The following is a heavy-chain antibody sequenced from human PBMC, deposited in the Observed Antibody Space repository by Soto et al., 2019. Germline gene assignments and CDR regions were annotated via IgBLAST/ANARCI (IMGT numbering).Heavy chain of an antibody. CDR3: AKVNGSGTYNSCPDY. Sequence: GGSLRLSCAASGFPFSTYAMTWVRQAPGKGLEWVSLISGSGASTYYADSVRGRFTISRDNSRDTLYLQMNSLRAEDTAVYFCAKVNGSGTYNSCPDYWGQGTLVTVFS. V-gene: IGHV3-23*01. CDR2: ISGSGAST. CDR1: GFPFSTYA. J-gene: IGHJ4*02. D-gene: IGHD3-10*01.